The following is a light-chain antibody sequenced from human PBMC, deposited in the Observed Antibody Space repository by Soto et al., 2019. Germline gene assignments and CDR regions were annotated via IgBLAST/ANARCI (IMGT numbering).Light chain of an antibody. CDR3: QQYASSPLT. Sequence: EIVLTQSPGTLSLSPGERATLSCRASQTVGRNYLAWYQQKPGQTPRLLIHGASNRATGIPDRISGSGSGTDVTLIISRLEPEDFAVYYCQQYASSPLTFGGGTKVEIK. CDR1: QTVGRNY. J-gene: IGKJ4*01. V-gene: IGKV3-20*01. CDR2: GAS.